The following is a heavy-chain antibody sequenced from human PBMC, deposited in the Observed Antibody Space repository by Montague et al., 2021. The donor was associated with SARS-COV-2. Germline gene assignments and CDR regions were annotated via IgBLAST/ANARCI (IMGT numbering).Heavy chain of an antibody. CDR1: GDSIRSSGYY. CDR2: VNYSGST. D-gene: IGHD3-16*02. CDR3: ARLGFVELWLNLGWFDP. J-gene: IGHJ5*02. V-gene: IGHV4-39*01. Sequence: SETLSLTCSVSGDSIRSSGYYWGWIRQPPGKGLEWIGTVNYSGSTNYNPSLKSRVTMPVDTSKNQFSLELRSVTAADTAVYYCARLGFVELWLNLGWFDPWGQGTLVTVSS.